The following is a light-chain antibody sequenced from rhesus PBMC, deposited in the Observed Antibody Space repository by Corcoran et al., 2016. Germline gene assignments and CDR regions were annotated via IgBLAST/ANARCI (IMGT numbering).Light chain of an antibody. Sequence: DIVMTQTPLSLPVTPGEPASISCRSSQSLLVSEDGNTYLDWYLQKHGQSPQLLIYEVSNRASGVPDRFSGSGSDTDFTLKISRVEAEDVGVYYCMQALEFPLTFGGGTKVEIK. CDR1: QSLLVSEDGNTY. CDR3: MQALEFPLT. CDR2: EVS. J-gene: IGKJ4*01. V-gene: IGKV2-104*02.